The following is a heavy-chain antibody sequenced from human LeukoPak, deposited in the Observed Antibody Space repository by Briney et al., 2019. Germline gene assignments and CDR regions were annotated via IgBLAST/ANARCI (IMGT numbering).Heavy chain of an antibody. V-gene: IGHV3-30*18. CDR1: RSTFSHYG. J-gene: IGHJ4*02. Sequence: GGSPRLSCAASRSTFSHYGMHWVRQAPGKGLEWVAVISYDGSNKYYADSVKGRFTISRDNSKSTLYLQMNSLRAEDTAVYYCAKDRDRLVLYYFDYWGQGTLVTVSS. CDR2: ISYDGSNK. CDR3: AKDRDRLVLYYFDY. D-gene: IGHD6-19*01.